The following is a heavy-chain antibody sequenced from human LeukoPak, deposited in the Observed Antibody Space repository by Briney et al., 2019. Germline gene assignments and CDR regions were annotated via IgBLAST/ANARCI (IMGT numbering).Heavy chain of an antibody. CDR1: GFTFSNSP. Sequence: GGSLRLSCAASGFTFSNSPMHWVRQAPGKGLEWVSLISYDGSNKYYADSVKGRFTIARDNSKNTLYLQMDSLRAEDTAVYYCARGGYDSSGYYGQLDYWGQGTLVTVSS. CDR2: ISYDGSNK. D-gene: IGHD3-22*01. CDR3: ARGGYDSSGYYGQLDY. J-gene: IGHJ4*02. V-gene: IGHV3-30*04.